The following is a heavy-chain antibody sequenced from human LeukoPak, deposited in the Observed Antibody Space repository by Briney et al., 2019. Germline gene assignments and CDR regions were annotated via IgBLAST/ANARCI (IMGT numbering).Heavy chain of an antibody. CDR1: GYTFTGYY. J-gene: IGHJ6*03. V-gene: IGHV1-2*02. CDR3: ARDLIAAPRYYYYYYMDV. Sequence: ASVKVSCKAPGYTFTGYYMHWVRQAPGQGLEWMGWINPNSGGTNYAQKFQGRVTMTRDTSISTAYMELSRLRSDDTAVYYCARDLIAAPRYYYYYYMDVWGKGTTVTVSS. D-gene: IGHD6-6*01. CDR2: INPNSGGT.